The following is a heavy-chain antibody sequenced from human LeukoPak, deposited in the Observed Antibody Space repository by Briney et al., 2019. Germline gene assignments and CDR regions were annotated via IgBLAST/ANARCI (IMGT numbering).Heavy chain of an antibody. D-gene: IGHD3-16*01. CDR2: FSAYNGNR. CDR3: ARGGAVSDY. V-gene: IGHV1-18*01. Sequence: ASVKVSCKASGYTFNSYGISWVRQAPGQGLEWVGWFSAYNGNRYYAQKLRGRVTMITDTSTRTAYMEMRRLRSDDTAVYYCARGGAVSDYWGQGTLVTVSS. CDR1: GYTFNSYG. J-gene: IGHJ4*02.